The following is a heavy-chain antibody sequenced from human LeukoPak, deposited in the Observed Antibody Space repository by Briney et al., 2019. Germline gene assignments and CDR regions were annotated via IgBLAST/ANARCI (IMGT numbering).Heavy chain of an antibody. CDR1: GFTFSSYA. CDR3: AKGRAGDYYDSSGYSPIFDY. J-gene: IGHJ4*02. V-gene: IGHV3-23*01. Sequence: PGGSLRLSCAASGFTFSSYAMSWVRQAPGKGLEWVSAISGSGGSTYYADFVKGRFTISRDNSKNTLYLQMNSLRAEDTAVYYCAKGRAGDYYDSSGYSPIFDYWGQGTLVTVSS. D-gene: IGHD3-22*01. CDR2: ISGSGGST.